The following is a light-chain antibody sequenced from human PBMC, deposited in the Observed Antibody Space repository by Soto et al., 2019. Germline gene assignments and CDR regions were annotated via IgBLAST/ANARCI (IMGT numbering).Light chain of an antibody. J-gene: IGLJ1*01. V-gene: IGLV2-14*01. Sequence: QSVLTQPASVSGSPGQSITISCTGTSSDVGGYNYVSWYQQYPGKAPKLMIYEVSNRPSGVSNRFSGSKSGNTASLTISGLQAEDEADYYCSSYSFTTSLYVFGTGTKVTVL. CDR1: SSDVGGYNY. CDR3: SSYSFTTSLYV. CDR2: EVS.